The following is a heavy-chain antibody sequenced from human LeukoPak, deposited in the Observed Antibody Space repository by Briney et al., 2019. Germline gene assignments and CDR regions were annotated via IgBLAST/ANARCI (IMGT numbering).Heavy chain of an antibody. J-gene: IGHJ4*02. CDR3: ARGDPAAKPGFDY. V-gene: IGHV4-39*07. CDR1: GGSMSSSSYY. CDR2: IYYSGST. D-gene: IGHD2-2*01. Sequence: PSETLSLTCTVSGGSMSSSSYYWGWIRQPPGKGLEWIGSIYYSGSTYYNPSLKSRVTVSVDTSKNQFSLKLSSVTAADTAVYYCARGDPAAKPGFDYWGQGTLVTVSS.